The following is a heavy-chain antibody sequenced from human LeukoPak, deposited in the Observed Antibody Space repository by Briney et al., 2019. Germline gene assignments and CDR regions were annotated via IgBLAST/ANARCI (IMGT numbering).Heavy chain of an antibody. V-gene: IGHV4-4*09. CDR2: IHSNGYT. Sequence: PSETLSLTCTVSGGSISGNYWSWIRQPPGQGLEWIAYIHSNGYTNYNPSLKSRVTMSVDTSNNQFSLKVTSVTAADTAMYYCTKRQGQMSGNYDYFDPWGQGALVTVSS. CDR1: GGSISGNY. D-gene: IGHD1-26*01. J-gene: IGHJ5*02. CDR3: TKRQGQMSGNYDYFDP.